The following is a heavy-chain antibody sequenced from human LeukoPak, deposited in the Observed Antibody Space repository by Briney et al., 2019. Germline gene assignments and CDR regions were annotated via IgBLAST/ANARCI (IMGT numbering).Heavy chain of an antibody. CDR3: ARVNYYYYYMDV. CDR2: ISGSGGNT. CDR1: GFTFSNYG. V-gene: IGHV3-23*01. J-gene: IGHJ6*03. Sequence: QPGGTLRLSCAASGFTFSNYGMSWVRQAPGKGLEWVSTISGSGGNTYYADSVKGRFTISRDNAKNTLYLQMNSLRAEDTAVYYCARVNYYYYYMDVWGKGTTVTVSS.